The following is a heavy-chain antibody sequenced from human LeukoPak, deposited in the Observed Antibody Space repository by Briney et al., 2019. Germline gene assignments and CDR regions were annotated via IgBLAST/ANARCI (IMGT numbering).Heavy chain of an antibody. D-gene: IGHD2-15*01. J-gene: IGHJ4*02. Sequence: SVKVSCKASVGTFSSYAISWVRQAPGQELEWMGGIIPIFGTANYAQKFQGRVTITADESTSTANMELNSLRSEDTAVYYCAMTDFNNYCSGGSCGEGYFDYWGQGTLVTVSS. V-gene: IGHV1-69*13. CDR2: IIPIFGTA. CDR3: AMTDFNNYCSGGSCGEGYFDY. CDR1: VGTFSSYA.